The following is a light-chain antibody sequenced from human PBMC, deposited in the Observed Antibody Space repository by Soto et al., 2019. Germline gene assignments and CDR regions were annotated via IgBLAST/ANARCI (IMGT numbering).Light chain of an antibody. CDR1: SSDVGGYIY. CDR3: SSYTTSSSYV. Sequence: QSVLTQPASVSGSPGQSTTISCTGTSSDVGGYIYASWYQQHPGKAPKLMIYDVTSRPSGVSYRFSGSRSGNTASLTISGLQAEDEADYYCSSYTTSSSYVFGTGTKVTVL. V-gene: IGLV2-14*01. J-gene: IGLJ1*01. CDR2: DVT.